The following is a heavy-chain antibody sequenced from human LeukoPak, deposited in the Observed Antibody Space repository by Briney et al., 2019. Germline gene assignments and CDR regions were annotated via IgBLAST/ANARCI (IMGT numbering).Heavy chain of an antibody. Sequence: SETLSLTCAVYGGSFSGYYWSWIRQPPGKGLEWIGEINHSGSTNYNPSLKSRVTISVDTSKNQFSLKLSSVTAADTAVYYCATSSWYNWFDPWGQGTLVTVSS. CDR1: GGSFSGYY. V-gene: IGHV4-34*01. D-gene: IGHD6-13*01. CDR2: INHSGST. CDR3: ATSSWYNWFDP. J-gene: IGHJ5*02.